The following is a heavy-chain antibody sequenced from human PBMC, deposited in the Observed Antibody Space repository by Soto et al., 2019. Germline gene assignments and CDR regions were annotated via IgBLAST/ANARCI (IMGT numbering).Heavy chain of an antibody. Sequence: QVQLQQWGAGLLKASETLSLTCAVVGDSLRGQSWNWIRQSPGKGLEWIGELDQSGGTNYNPSLKSRAIISDDTSKNQFSLTLTSVTAADTAVYYCAREYSYGWSGESLDVWGQGTTVTVSS. CDR3: AREYSYGWSGESLDV. D-gene: IGHD6-19*01. CDR1: GDSLRGQS. V-gene: IGHV4-34*01. CDR2: LDQSGGT. J-gene: IGHJ6*02.